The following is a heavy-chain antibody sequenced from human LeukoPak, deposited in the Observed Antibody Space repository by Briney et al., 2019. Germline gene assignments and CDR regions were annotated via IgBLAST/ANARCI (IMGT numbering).Heavy chain of an antibody. D-gene: IGHD3-10*01. V-gene: IGHV1-46*01. J-gene: IGHJ4*02. CDR2: INPSGGST. Sequence: ASVKVSCKASGYTFTSYYMHWVRQAPGQGLEWMGIINPSGGSTSYAQKFQGRVTMTEDTSTDTAYMELSSLRSEDTAVYYCATEITMVRGVIRDYWGQGTLVTVSS. CDR1: GYTFTSYY. CDR3: ATEITMVRGVIRDY.